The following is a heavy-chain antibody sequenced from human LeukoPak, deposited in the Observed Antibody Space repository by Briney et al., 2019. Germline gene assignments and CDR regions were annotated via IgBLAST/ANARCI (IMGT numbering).Heavy chain of an antibody. D-gene: IGHD3-9*01. V-gene: IGHV4-38-2*02. J-gene: IGHJ4*02. CDR3: ARGAYFDWSFTLYYFDY. CDR2: IYHTGST. CDR1: GYSISSGYY. Sequence: PSETLSLTCTVSGYSISSGYYWGWIRQPPGKGLEWIGSIYHTGSTYYNPSLKSRVTISVGTSKNQFSLKLRSVTAADTAVYYCARGAYFDWSFTLYYFDYWGQGTLVSVSS.